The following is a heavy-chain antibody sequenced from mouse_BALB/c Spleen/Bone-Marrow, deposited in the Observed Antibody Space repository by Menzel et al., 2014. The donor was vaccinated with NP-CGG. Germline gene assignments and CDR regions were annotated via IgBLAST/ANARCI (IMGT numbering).Heavy chain of an antibody. Sequence: VQLQESGAVLAKPGASVKMSCKASGYTFTSYWMHWVKQRPGQGLEWIGYINPSTGYTEYNQKFKDKATLTADKSSSTAYMQLSSLTSEDSAVYYCARSRTGTYFDYWGQGTTLTVSS. CDR2: INPSTGYT. CDR3: ARSRTGTYFDY. J-gene: IGHJ2*01. CDR1: GYTFTSYW. D-gene: IGHD4-1*01. V-gene: IGHV1-7*01.